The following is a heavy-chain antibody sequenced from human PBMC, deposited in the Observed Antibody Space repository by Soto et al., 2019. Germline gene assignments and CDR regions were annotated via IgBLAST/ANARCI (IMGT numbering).Heavy chain of an antibody. CDR1: GFTFSSYA. J-gene: IGHJ4*02. V-gene: IGHV3-23*01. D-gene: IGHD3-3*01. Sequence: PGGSLRLSCAASGFTFSSYAMSWVRQDPGKGLEWVSAISGSGGSAYYADSVKGRFTISRDNSKNTLYLQMNSLRAEDTAVYYCAKDLRFLDLLSDYWGQGTLVTVSS. CDR2: ISGSGGSA. CDR3: AKDLRFLDLLSDY.